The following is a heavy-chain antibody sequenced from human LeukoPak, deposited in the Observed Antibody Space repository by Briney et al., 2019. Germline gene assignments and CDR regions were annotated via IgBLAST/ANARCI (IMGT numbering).Heavy chain of an antibody. Sequence: ASVKVSCKASGYTFTGYYMHWVRQAPGQGLEWMGWINPNSGGTNYAQKFQGRVTMTRDTSISTAYMELSRLRSDDTAVYYCARDLGGYSYGDYFDYWGQGTLVTVSS. D-gene: IGHD5-18*01. CDR1: GYTFTGYY. CDR3: ARDLGGYSYGDYFDY. V-gene: IGHV1-2*02. CDR2: INPNSGGT. J-gene: IGHJ4*02.